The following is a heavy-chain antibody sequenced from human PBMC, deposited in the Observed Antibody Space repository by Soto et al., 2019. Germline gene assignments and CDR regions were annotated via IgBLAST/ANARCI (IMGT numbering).Heavy chain of an antibody. CDR1: GFTFSSYW. D-gene: IGHD6-19*01. V-gene: IGHV3-23*01. CDR2: ISGSGGST. CDR3: AKGGASSSLDYYGMDV. J-gene: IGHJ6*02. Sequence: LRLSCAASGFTFSSYWMSWVRQAPGKGLEWVSAISGSGGSTYYADSVKGRFTISRDNSKNTLYLQMNSLRAEDTAVYYCAKGGASSSLDYYGMDVWGQGTTVTVSS.